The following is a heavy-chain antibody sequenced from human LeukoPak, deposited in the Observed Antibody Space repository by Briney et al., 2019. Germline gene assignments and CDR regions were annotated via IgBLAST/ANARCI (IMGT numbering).Heavy chain of an antibody. D-gene: IGHD2-2*02. CDR3: ARAEAYHYGY. V-gene: IGHV3-30-3*01. CDR2: ISNDGSNK. J-gene: IGHJ4*02. CDR1: GFTFSNYA. Sequence: GGPLRLSCAASGFTFSNYAVHWVRQAPGKGLEWVAVISNDGSNKYYADSVKGRFTISRDDSENTLYLQMNSLRDEDTAVYYCARAEAYHYGYWGQGTQVTVSS.